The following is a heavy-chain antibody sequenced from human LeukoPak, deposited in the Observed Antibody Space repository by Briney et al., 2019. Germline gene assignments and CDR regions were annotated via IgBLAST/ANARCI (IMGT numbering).Heavy chain of an antibody. V-gene: IGHV3-23*01. CDR1: GFTFYSYA. D-gene: IGHD6-19*01. CDR2: ISGSGGST. CDR3: AKYNSDWYDDY. J-gene: IGHJ4*02. Sequence: GGSLRLSCAASGFTFYSYAMTWVRQAPGKGLEWVSAISGSGGSTYYADSVKGRFTISRDNSKNTLYLQMSSLRAEDTALYYCAKYNSDWYDDYWGQGTLVTVSS.